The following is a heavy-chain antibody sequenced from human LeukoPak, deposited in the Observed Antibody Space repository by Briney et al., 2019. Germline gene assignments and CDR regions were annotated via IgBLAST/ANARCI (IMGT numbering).Heavy chain of an antibody. CDR2: ISTYNGNT. CDR3: ARGLTLGRYYDFWSGYYRPHDAFDI. J-gene: IGHJ3*02. Sequence: ASVKVSCKASGYTFTSYGISWVRQAPGQGLEWMGWISTYNGNTNYAQKLQGRVTMTTDTSTSTAYMGLRSLRSDDTAVYYCARGLTLGRYYDFWSGYYRPHDAFDIWGQGTMVTVSS. V-gene: IGHV1-18*01. CDR1: GYTFTSYG. D-gene: IGHD3-3*01.